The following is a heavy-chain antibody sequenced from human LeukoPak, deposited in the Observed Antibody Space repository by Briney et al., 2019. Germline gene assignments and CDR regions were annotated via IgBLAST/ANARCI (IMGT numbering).Heavy chain of an antibody. CDR2: IKQDGSEK. D-gene: IGHD6-13*01. CDR3: ARVSINRYSSSWYSILVQYNWFDP. Sequence: GGSLRLSCAASGFTFSSYWMSWVRQAPGKGLEWVANIKQDGSEKYYVDSVKGRFTISRDNAKNSLYLQMNSLRAEDTAVYYCARVSINRYSSSWYSILVQYNWFDPWGQGTLVTVSS. CDR1: GFTFSSYW. V-gene: IGHV3-7*03. J-gene: IGHJ5*02.